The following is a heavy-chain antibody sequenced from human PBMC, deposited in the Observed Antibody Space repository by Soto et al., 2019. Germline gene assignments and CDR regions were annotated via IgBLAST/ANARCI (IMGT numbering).Heavy chain of an antibody. J-gene: IGHJ4*02. CDR2: IIPIFGTA. CDR1: GGTFSSYA. Sequence: GASVKVSCTASGGTFSSYAISWVRQAPGQGLEWMGGIIPIFGTANYAQKFQGRVTMTRDTSTSTVYMELSSLRSEDTAVYYCARVFPPVPAASGISYFDYWGQGTLVTVSS. V-gene: IGHV1-69*05. CDR3: ARVFPPVPAASGISYFDY. D-gene: IGHD2-2*01.